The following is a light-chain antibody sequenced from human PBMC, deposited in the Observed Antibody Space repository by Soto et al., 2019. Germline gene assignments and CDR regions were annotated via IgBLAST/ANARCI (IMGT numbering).Light chain of an antibody. Sequence: QSVLTQPPSVSGAPGQRVTISCTGSSSNIGAGYDVHWYQQLPGTAPKLLIYGNSNRPSGVPDRFSGSKSGTSASLTVSGLQAEDEADYYCSSYAGGINLEVFGTGTKVTVL. J-gene: IGLJ1*01. CDR1: SSNIGAGYD. CDR2: GNS. V-gene: IGLV1-40*01. CDR3: SSYAGGINLEV.